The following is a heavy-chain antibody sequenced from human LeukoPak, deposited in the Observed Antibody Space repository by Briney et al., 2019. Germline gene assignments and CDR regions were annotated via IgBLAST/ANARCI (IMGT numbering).Heavy chain of an antibody. Sequence: SETLSLTCTVSGGSISSYYWSWIRQPPGKGPEWIGYIYYSGSTNYNPSLKSRVTISVDTSKNQFSLKLSSVTAADTAVYYCARPRGYSYGRDYYMDVWGKGTTVTVSS. J-gene: IGHJ6*03. CDR1: GGSISSYY. CDR3: ARPRGYSYGRDYYMDV. CDR2: IYYSGST. D-gene: IGHD5-18*01. V-gene: IGHV4-59*01.